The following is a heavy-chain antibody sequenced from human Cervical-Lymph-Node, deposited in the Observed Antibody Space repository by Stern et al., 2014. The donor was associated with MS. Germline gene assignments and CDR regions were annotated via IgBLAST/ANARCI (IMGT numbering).Heavy chain of an antibody. V-gene: IGHV1-69*01. CDR1: GGTFSSYP. Sequence: VQLVESGAEVKKPGSSVKVSCKASGGTFSSYPISWVRQAPGQGLEWMGGIIPIFGTANFAQKFQGRLTITADESTSTACMELGSLRSEDTAVYYCARDRDSTVTTFGGLDVWGQGTPVTVSS. CDR3: ARDRDSTVTTFGGLDV. D-gene: IGHD4-11*01. CDR2: IIPIFGTA. J-gene: IGHJ6*02.